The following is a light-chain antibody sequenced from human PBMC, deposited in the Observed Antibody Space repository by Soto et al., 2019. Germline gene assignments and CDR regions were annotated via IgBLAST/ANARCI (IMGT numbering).Light chain of an antibody. V-gene: IGKV4-1*01. Sequence: IVLTQSPDPLAVSLSQKTPITXACRHSVLFSSNNKNYLTWYQQKPGQPPKLLIYWASTRGSGVPDRFSGSGSGTDFTLTISSLQAEDVAVYYCQQYYDTPWTFGQGTKVDI. CDR3: QQYYDTPWT. CDR2: WAS. J-gene: IGKJ1*01. CDR1: HSVLFSSNNKNY.